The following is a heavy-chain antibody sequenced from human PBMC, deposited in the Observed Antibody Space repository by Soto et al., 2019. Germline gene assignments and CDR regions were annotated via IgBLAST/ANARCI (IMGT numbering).Heavy chain of an antibody. CDR2: INHSGST. D-gene: IGHD2-2*03. Sequence: PSETLSLTCAVYGGSFSGYYCSWIRQPPGKGLEWIGEINHSGSTNYNPSLKSRVTISVDTSKNQFSLKLSSVTAADTAVYYCARWIRYYYGMDVWGQGTTVTVSS. CDR3: ARWIRYYYGMDV. V-gene: IGHV4-34*01. CDR1: GGSFSGYY. J-gene: IGHJ6*02.